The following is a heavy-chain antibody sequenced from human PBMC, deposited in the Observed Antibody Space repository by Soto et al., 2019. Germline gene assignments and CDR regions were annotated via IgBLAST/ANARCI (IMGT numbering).Heavy chain of an antibody. CDR1: GFTFNNYA. V-gene: IGHV3-23*01. D-gene: IGHD3-22*01. Sequence: GGSLRLSCEASGFTFNNYAIAWVRQAPGKGLEWVSGITSSGAAYYADSVKGRFTISRDNSKNTLYLQMNSLRAEDTAVYYCAKGESSVSARDFDPWGQGALVTVSS. CDR3: AKGESSVSARDFDP. J-gene: IGHJ5*02. CDR2: ITSSGAA.